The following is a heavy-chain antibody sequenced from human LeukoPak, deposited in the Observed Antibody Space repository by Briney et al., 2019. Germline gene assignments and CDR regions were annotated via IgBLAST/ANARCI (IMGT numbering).Heavy chain of an antibody. J-gene: IGHJ2*01. Sequence: PSETLSLTCTVSGGSISSYYWSWIRQPPGKGLEWIGYIYYSGSTNYNPSLKSRVTISVDTSKNQFSLKLSSVTAADTAVYYCARESIAVAGWYFDLWGRGTLVTVSS. CDR3: ARESIAVAGWYFDL. D-gene: IGHD6-19*01. CDR2: IYYSGST. CDR1: GGSISSYY. V-gene: IGHV4-59*01.